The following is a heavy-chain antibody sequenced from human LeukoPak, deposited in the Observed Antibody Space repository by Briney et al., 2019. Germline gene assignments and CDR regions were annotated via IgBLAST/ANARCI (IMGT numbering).Heavy chain of an antibody. D-gene: IGHD3-10*01. CDR2: IYYSGST. V-gene: IGHV4-59*01. CDR3: ARVAAASYGSGTLDDY. J-gene: IGHJ4*02. Sequence: PSETLSLTCTVSGGSISSYYWSWIRQPPGKGLEWIGYIYYSGSTNYNPSLKSRVTISVDTSKNQFSLKLSSVTAADTAVYYCARVAAASYGSGTLDDYGGQGTLITVSS. CDR1: GGSISSYY.